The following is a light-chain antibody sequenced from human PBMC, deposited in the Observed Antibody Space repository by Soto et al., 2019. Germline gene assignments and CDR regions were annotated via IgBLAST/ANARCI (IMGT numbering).Light chain of an antibody. V-gene: IGKV1-39*01. Sequence: DIQMTQSPSSLSGSVGDRVTIICRASQSISSSLNWYQQKPGKAPKLLIYAASSLQSGVPSRFSGSGSGTDFTLTISSLQPEDFATYYCQQSYSTPPITFGQGTRLEIK. CDR3: QQSYSTPPIT. CDR2: AAS. J-gene: IGKJ5*01. CDR1: QSISSS.